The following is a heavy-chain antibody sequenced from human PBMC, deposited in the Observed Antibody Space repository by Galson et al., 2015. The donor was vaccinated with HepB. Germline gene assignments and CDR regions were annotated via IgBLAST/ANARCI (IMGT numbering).Heavy chain of an antibody. CDR3: TRHDGYCSGGSCYSDY. V-gene: IGHV3-73*01. J-gene: IGHJ4*02. CDR1: GFTFSGSA. CDR2: IRSKANSYAT. Sequence: SLRLSCAASGFTFSGSAMHWVRQASGKGLEWVGRIRSKANSYATAYAASVKGRFTISRDDSKNTAYLQMNSLKTEDTAVYYCTRHDGYCSGGSCYSDYWGQGTLVTVSS. D-gene: IGHD2-15*01.